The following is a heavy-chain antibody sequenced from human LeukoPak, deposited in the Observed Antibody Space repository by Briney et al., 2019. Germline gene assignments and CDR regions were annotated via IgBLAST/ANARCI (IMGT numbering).Heavy chain of an antibody. CDR1: GGTFSFYA. Sequence: SVKVSCKASGGTFSFYAINWVRQAPGQGLERMGRIIPIPGMADYAQKFQGRVTITADSSTSTAYMEVSSLRSEDTAVYYCARAVVVARGLMAYFDYWGQGTLVTVSS. J-gene: IGHJ4*02. V-gene: IGHV1-69*04. CDR3: ARAVVVARGLMAYFDY. CDR2: IIPIPGMA. D-gene: IGHD3-10*01.